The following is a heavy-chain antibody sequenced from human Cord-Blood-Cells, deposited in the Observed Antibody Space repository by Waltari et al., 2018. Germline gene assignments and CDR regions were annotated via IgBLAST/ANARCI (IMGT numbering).Heavy chain of an antibody. J-gene: IGHJ3*02. Sequence: QVQLVESGGGVVQPGRSMRLSCAASGFPFSSFAMHWVRQAPGKGMEWVGVISDDGRKKYYADSVKGRFTISRDNSKNTLYLQMNSLRAEDTAVYYCASGSLGIGAFDIWGQGTMVTVSS. CDR3: ASGSLGIGAFDI. V-gene: IGHV3-30*04. CDR1: GFPFSSFA. D-gene: IGHD7-27*01. CDR2: ISDDGRKK.